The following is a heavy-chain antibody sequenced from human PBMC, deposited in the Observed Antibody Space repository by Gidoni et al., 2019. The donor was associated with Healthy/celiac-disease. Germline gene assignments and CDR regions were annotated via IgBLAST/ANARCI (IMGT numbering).Heavy chain of an antibody. J-gene: IGHJ4*02. CDR3: TKAVGAVYGPPED. V-gene: IGHV3-9*01. CDR1: GVTFDDYA. CDR2: ISWNSGSI. D-gene: IGHD3-16*01. Sequence: EVQLVESGGGLVQPGRSLRLSGAASGVTFDDYAMHWVRQAPGKGLEWVSVISWNSGSIGYADSVKGRFTISRDNAKNSLYLQMHSLRAEDTALYYCTKAVGAVYGPPEDWGQGTLVTVSS.